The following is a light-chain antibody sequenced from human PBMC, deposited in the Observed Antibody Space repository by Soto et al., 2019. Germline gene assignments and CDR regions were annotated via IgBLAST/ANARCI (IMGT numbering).Light chain of an antibody. J-gene: IGKJ4*01. CDR2: GAS. V-gene: IGKV3-15*01. CDR3: QQYNNWLT. CDR1: QSVSSN. Sequence: EIVMTQSPATLSVSPGERATLSCRASQSVSSNLAWYQQIPGQAPRLLIYGASTRATGIRARFSGSGSGTEFTLTISSLQSEGFAVYYCQQYNNWLTFGGGTKVEIK.